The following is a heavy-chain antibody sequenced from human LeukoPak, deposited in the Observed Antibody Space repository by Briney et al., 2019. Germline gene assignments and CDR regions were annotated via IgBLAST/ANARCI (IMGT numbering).Heavy chain of an antibody. J-gene: IGHJ4*02. D-gene: IGHD3-22*01. CDR1: GFTFSSYS. V-gene: IGHV3-21*04. CDR3: ARDYDDSSGYYYDY. Sequence: GGSLRLSCAASGFTFSSYSMNWVRQAPGKGLEWVSSISSSSSYIYYADSVKGRFTISRDNAKNSLYLQMNSLRAEDTAVYCCARDYDDSSGYYYDYWGQGTLVTVSS. CDR2: ISSSSSYI.